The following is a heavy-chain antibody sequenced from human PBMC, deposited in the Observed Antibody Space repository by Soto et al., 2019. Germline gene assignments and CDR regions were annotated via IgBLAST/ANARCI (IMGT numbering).Heavy chain of an antibody. V-gene: IGHV4-39*01. Sequence: SETQCLTCTFSGGYIRSSSCYWGWIRQPPGKGLEWIGSIYYSGSTYYNPSLKSRVTISVDTSKNQFSLKLSSVTAADTAVYYCARHTPAISISDHWGQGTLVTVSS. J-gene: IGHJ4*02. CDR2: IYYSGST. CDR3: ARHTPAISISDH. D-gene: IGHD2-15*01. CDR1: GGYIRSSSCY.